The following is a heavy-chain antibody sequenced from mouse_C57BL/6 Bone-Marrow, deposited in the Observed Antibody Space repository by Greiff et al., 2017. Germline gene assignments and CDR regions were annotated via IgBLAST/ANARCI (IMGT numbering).Heavy chain of an antibody. V-gene: IGHV1-69*01. CDR2: IDPSDSYT. CDR3: AREGNWDVGGY. Sequence: QVHVKQPGAELVMPGASVKLSCKASGYTFTSYWMHWVKQRPGQGLEWIGEIDPSDSYTNYNQKFKGKSTLTVDKSSSTAYMQLSSLTSEDSAVYYCAREGNWDVGGYWGQGTTLTVSS. CDR1: GYTFTSYW. D-gene: IGHD4-1*01. J-gene: IGHJ2*01.